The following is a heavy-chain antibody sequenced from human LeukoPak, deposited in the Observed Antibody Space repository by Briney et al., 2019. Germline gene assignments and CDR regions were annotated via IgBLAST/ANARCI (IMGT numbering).Heavy chain of an antibody. CDR1: GFTFSSHS. D-gene: IGHD3-10*01. V-gene: IGHV3-21*04. CDR3: AKDGVTMVRGVYDY. Sequence: GGSLRLSCAASGFTFSSHSMNWVRQAPGKGLEWVSSISSSSSYIYYADSVKGRFTISRDNSKNTLYLQMNSLRAEDTAVYYCAKDGVTMVRGVYDYWGQGTLVTVSS. CDR2: ISSSSSYI. J-gene: IGHJ4*02.